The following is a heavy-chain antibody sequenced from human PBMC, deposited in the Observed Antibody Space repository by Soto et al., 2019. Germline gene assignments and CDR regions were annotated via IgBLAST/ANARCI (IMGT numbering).Heavy chain of an antibody. D-gene: IGHD3-22*01. CDR2: IYYSGST. J-gene: IGHJ3*02. V-gene: IGHV4-30-4*01. CDR3: ARETVEDSSGYLTYFGDAFDI. Sequence: SETLSLTCTVSGGSISSGDYYWSWIRQPPGKGLEWIGYIYYSGSTYYNPSLKSRVTISVDTSKNQFSLKLSSVTAADTAVYYCARETVEDSSGYLTYFGDAFDIWGQGTMVTVSS. CDR1: GGSISSGDYY.